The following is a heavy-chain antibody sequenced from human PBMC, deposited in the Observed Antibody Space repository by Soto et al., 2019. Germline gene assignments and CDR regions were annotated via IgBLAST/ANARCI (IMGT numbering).Heavy chain of an antibody. CDR2: AYFSGGNT. V-gene: IGHV4-39*01. CDR3: AYGSSSAWIDF. CDR1: SASVRGFHFF. J-gene: IGHJ4*02. Sequence: ETLSLTGSVSSASVRGFHFFCWWIRQGPGKGLQWIGSAYFSGGNTYYNPSLKSRVSIFFDKAKNEFYLRLTSLTAADTAVYFCAYGSSSAWIDFWGQGTLVT. D-gene: IGHD6-25*01.